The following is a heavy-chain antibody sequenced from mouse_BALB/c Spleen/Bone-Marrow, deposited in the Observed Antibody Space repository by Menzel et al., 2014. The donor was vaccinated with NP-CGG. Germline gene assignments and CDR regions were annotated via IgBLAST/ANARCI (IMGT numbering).Heavy chain of an antibody. CDR1: GYSFTGYF. J-gene: IGHJ1*01. CDR2: INPYNGDS. CDR3: ARVTTDWYFDV. D-gene: IGHD1-1*01. Sequence: EVQLQQSGPELVKPGASVKISCKASGYSFTGYFMNWVIQSHGKSLEWIGRINPYNGDSFYNQKFKGKATLTVDKSSSTAHMELRSLASEDSAVCYRARVTTDWYFDVWGAGTTVTVSS. V-gene: IGHV1-20*02.